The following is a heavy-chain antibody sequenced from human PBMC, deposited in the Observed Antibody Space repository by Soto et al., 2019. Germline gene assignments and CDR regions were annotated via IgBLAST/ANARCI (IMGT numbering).Heavy chain of an antibody. J-gene: IGHJ4*02. D-gene: IGHD3-10*01. CDR1: GFPFCRCD. CDR3: TRAAWFPYLSFY. CDR2: IRSSASAA. V-gene: IGHV3-48*03. Sequence: PWVSLRLSCAASGFPFCRCDFHWVRQAPGKGLEWISYIRSSASAAYYASFWEGRFNISRDNANNSVYPQMYSLRAEATAFHYCTRAAWFPYLSFYWGKGALVTVCS.